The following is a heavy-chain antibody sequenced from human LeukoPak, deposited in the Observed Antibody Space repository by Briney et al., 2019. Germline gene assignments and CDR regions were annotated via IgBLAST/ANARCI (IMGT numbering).Heavy chain of an antibody. CDR3: ARGGYGYYYGMDV. CDR2: FDPEDGET. V-gene: IGHV1-24*01. J-gene: IGHJ6*02. D-gene: IGHD3-16*01. CDR1: GYTLTELS. Sequence: ASVKVSCKVSGYTLTELSMHWVRQAPGKGLEWMGGFDPEDGETIYAQKFQGRVTMTRDTSTSTVYRELSSLRSEDTAVYYCARGGYGYYYGMDVWGQGTTVTVSS.